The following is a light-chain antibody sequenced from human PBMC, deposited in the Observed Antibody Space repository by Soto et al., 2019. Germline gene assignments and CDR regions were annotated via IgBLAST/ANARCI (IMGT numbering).Light chain of an antibody. V-gene: IGKV2D-29*01. J-gene: IGKJ5*01. CDR3: MQTKELPIT. CDR2: EVS. CDR1: QSLLHSDGKTY. Sequence: EIVMTQTPRSLTVIPGQPTSISCKSSQSLLHSDGKTYLFWYLQKPGQPPQLLINEVSSRFSGVPDRFSGGGSGTSFKLKISRVGAEDVGVYYCMQTKELPITFGQGTRLEI.